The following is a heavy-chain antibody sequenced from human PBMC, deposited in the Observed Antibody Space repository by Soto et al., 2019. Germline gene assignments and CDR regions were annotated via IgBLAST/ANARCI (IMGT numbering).Heavy chain of an antibody. CDR2: VNPILSMS. CDR1: GDTFNFYS. CDR3: ASSSGSGYRAFDY. V-gene: IGHV1-69*02. D-gene: IGHD3-10*01. J-gene: IGHJ4*02. Sequence: QVQLVQSGAEVKRPGSSVKVSCKASGDTFNFYSINWVRQAPGVGLEWVGRVNPILSMSNYAQRFQGRVTMTAEKSTSTAYMELRSLRSEDTAIYCCASSSGSGYRAFDYWGQGALVTVSS.